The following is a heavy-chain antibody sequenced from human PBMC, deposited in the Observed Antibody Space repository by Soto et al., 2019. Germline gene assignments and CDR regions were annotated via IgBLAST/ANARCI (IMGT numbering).Heavy chain of an antibody. CDR2: ISAYNDNT. V-gene: IGHV1-18*01. Sequence: ASVKVSCKASGYTFTSYGISWVRQAPGQGLERMGWISAYNDNTNYAQKIQGRVTMNTDTSTSTAYMEMRSLRSDDTAVYYSARVKYSSGWYGDYYYGMDVWGQGTTVTVSS. CDR3: ARVKYSSGWYGDYYYGMDV. J-gene: IGHJ6*02. D-gene: IGHD6-19*01. CDR1: GYTFTSYG.